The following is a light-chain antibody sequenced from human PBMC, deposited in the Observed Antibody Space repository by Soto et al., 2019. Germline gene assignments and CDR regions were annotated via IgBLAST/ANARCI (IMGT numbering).Light chain of an antibody. Sequence: DIPMTPAPSTLSGSVGDRGNLTCRASQTISSWVAWYPRKPGKATKRLIYKASTLKSGVPSRFSGSGSGTEFTRTISSLQPDDFATYYCQQYNSWTFGQGTKVDI. CDR3: QQYNSWT. CDR2: KAS. V-gene: IGKV1-5*03. J-gene: IGKJ1*01. CDR1: QTISSW.